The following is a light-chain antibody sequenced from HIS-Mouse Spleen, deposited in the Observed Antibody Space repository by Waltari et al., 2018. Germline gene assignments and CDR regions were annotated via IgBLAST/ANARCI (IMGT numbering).Light chain of an antibody. CDR1: SCDVGSYNL. J-gene: IGLJ1*01. CDR2: DGS. Sequence: QSALTQPASVSGSPGQSITISCTGTSCDVGSYNLVSWYQQHPGKAPKLMIYDGSKRPSGVSNRFSGSKSGNTASLTISGLQAEDEADYYCCSYAGSSTYVFGTGTKVTVL. CDR3: CSYAGSSTYV. V-gene: IGLV2-23*01.